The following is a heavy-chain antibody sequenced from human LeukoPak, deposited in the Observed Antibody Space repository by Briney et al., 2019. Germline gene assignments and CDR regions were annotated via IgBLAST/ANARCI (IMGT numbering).Heavy chain of an antibody. J-gene: IGHJ4*02. D-gene: IGHD6-13*01. V-gene: IGHV4-38-2*01. Sequence: PSETLSLTCAVSSYSISSGYYWGWIRQPPGKGLEWIGSIYHSGSTYYNPSLKSRVTISVDTSKNQSSLKLSSVTAADTAVYYCARVLSSWVDYWGQGTLVTVSS. CDR1: SYSISSGYY. CDR2: IYHSGST. CDR3: ARVLSSWVDY.